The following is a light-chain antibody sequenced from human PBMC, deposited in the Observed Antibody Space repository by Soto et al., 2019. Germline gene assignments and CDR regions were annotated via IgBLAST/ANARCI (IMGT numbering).Light chain of an antibody. CDR1: QSVSSNY. J-gene: IGKJ1*01. CDR2: GAS. CDR3: QQYVSSPWT. V-gene: IGKV3-20*01. Sequence: EVVLTQSPGTLSLSAGETATLSCRASQSVSSNYLAWYHQKPGQAPRLLIYGASNRATGTPDRFSGSGSGTDFTLTINRLEPEDFAVYYCQQYVSSPWTFGQGTKVEF.